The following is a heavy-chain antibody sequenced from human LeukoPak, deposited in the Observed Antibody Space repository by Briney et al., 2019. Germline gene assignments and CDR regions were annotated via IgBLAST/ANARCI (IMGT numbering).Heavy chain of an antibody. CDR2: IKGDGSST. CDR1: GFTFSSYW. V-gene: IGHV3-74*01. Sequence: GGSLRLSCAASGFTFSSYWMHWVRHAPGKGLVWVSRIKGDGSSTSYADSVKGRFTISRDNAKNTLYLQMNSLRAEDTAVYYCARGPSGYHNTGGQGTLVTVSS. CDR3: ARGPSGYHNT. J-gene: IGHJ4*02. D-gene: IGHD5-12*01.